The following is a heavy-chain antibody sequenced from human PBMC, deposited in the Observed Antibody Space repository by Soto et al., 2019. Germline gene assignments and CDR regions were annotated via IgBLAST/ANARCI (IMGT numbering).Heavy chain of an antibody. J-gene: IGHJ5*02. Sequence: PSETLSLTCTVSGGSISSGGYYWSWIRQHPGKGLEWIGYIYYSENTYYNPSLKSRVTISVDTSKNQFSLKLSSVTAADTAVYYCARGRLSDYYGSVQNWFDPWGQGTLVTVSS. CDR2: IYYSENT. D-gene: IGHD3-10*01. CDR1: GGSISSGGYY. CDR3: ARGRLSDYYGSVQNWFDP. V-gene: IGHV4-31*03.